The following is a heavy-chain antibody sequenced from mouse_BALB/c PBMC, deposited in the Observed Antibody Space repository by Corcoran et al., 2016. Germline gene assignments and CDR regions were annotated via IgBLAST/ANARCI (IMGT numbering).Heavy chain of an antibody. J-gene: IGHJ3*01. D-gene: IGHD3-3*01. Sequence: QVQLQQSGAELMKPGASVKISCKATGYTFSSYWIEWVKQRPGHGLEWIGGIFPGSGSTNYNEKLKGKATFTADTSSNTAYMQLSSLTSEDSAVYYCARRDPWFAYWGQGTLVTVSA. CDR3: ARRDPWFAY. CDR1: GYTFSSYW. V-gene: IGHV1-9*01. CDR2: IFPGSGST.